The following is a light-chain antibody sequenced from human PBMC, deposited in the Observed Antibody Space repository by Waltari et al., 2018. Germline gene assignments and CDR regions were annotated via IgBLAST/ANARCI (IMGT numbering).Light chain of an antibody. CDR3: TSYTTSDSYV. V-gene: IGLV2-14*03. J-gene: IGLJ1*01. CDR1: SSDVGGYNY. Sequence: QSALTQPASVSGSPGQSITISCAGTSSDVGGYNYVSWYQQHPGKAPRLIIYDVSNRPSGVSKHFSGSKSGNSASLTISGLQAEDEADYYCTSYTTSDSYVFGTGTKVTVL. CDR2: DVS.